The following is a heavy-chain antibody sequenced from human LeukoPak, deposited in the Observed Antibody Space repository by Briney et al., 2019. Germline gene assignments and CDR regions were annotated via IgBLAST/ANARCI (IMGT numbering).Heavy chain of an antibody. CDR2: FDPEGGET. CDR3: AGKLIAAVEDEYFQH. D-gene: IGHD6-13*01. Sequence: ASVKVSCKVSGYTLTELSMHWVRQAPGKGLEWMGGFDPEGGETIYAQKFQGRVTMTEDTSTDTAYMELSSLRSEDTAVYYCAGKLIAAVEDEYFQHWGQGTLVTVSS. J-gene: IGHJ1*01. CDR1: GYTLTELS. V-gene: IGHV1-24*01.